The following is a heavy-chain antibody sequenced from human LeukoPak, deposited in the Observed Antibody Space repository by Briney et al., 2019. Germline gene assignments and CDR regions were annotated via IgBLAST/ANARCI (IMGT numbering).Heavy chain of an antibody. CDR1: GFTFSSYA. CDR2: ISYDGSNK. D-gene: IGHD3-22*01. J-gene: IGHJ3*02. CDR3: ARQEYYYDSSGYYIWGAFDI. Sequence: GGSLRLSCAASGFTFSSYAMHWVRQAPGKGLEWVAVISYDGSNKYYADSVKGRFTISRDNSKNTLYLQMNSLRAEDTAVYYCARQEYYYDSSGYYIWGAFDIWGQGTMVTVSS. V-gene: IGHV3-30*04.